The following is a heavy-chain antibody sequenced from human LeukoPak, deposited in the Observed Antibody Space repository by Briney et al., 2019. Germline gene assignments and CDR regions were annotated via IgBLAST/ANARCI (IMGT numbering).Heavy chain of an antibody. CDR1: GDTFTSYG. Sequence: SVKVSCKASGDTFTSYGISWVRQAPGQGLEWMGGIIPIFGTANYAQKFQGRVTITADESTSTAYMELSSLRSEDTAVCYCASGAGGIAAPPFDYWGQGTLVTVSS. J-gene: IGHJ4*02. CDR2: IIPIFGTA. CDR3: ASGAGGIAAPPFDY. D-gene: IGHD6-13*01. V-gene: IGHV1-69*13.